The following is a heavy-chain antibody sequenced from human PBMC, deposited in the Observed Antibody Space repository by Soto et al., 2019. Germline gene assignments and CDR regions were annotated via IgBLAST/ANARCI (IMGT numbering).Heavy chain of an antibody. D-gene: IGHD6-13*01. Sequence: QVQLQESGPGLVKPSGTLSLSCAVSGDSIISSKWWSWVRQPPGKGLEWIGEIHHSGSTEYNPSLKSRVIIEVVQSTRQFSEQVTSLTETDTAVYDCAGWEPQQQRDYWGRGTLVGVSS. V-gene: IGHV4-4*02. CDR1: GDSIISSKW. CDR3: AGWEPQQQRDY. CDR2: IHHSGST. J-gene: IGHJ4*02.